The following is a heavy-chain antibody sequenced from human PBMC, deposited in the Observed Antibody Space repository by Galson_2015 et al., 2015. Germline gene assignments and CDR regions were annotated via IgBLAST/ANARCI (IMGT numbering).Heavy chain of an antibody. D-gene: IGHD2-2*01. Sequence: SVKVSCKASGFTFSSYAISWVRQAPGQGLEWMGGIIPIFGTANYAQKFQVRVTITADESTNTAYMELSSLRSEDTAVYYCARDGGGCCSSSRSYVAGQFDPWGQGTPVTVSS. CDR1: GFTFSSYA. J-gene: IGHJ5*02. CDR2: IIPIFGTA. CDR3: ARDGGGCCSSSRSYVAGQFDP. V-gene: IGHV1-69*13.